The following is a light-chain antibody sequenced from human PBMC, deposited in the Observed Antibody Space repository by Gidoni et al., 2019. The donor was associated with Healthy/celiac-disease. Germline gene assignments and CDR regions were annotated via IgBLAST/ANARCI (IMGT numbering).Light chain of an antibody. J-gene: IGKJ4*01. Sequence: EIVMTQSPAILSVSPGERATLSCRASQSVSSNLAWYQQKPGQAPRLLIYGASTRATGIPARFSGSGSGTEFTLTISSLQSEEFAVYYCQQYNNWPPLLTFGGGTKVEIK. CDR3: QQYNNWPPLLT. CDR1: QSVSSN. CDR2: GAS. V-gene: IGKV3-15*01.